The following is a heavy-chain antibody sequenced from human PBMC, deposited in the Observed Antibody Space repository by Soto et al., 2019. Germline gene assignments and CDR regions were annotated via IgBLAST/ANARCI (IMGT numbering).Heavy chain of an antibody. CDR2: IDAGNGNT. CDR3: ARDLGGWTDY. Sequence: QVQLVQSGAEVQKPGASVKVSCKASGYTFTSYGMQCVRQAPGQRLEWMGWIDAGNGNTKYSQKFQGRVTITRDTSASTAYMELSSLRSEDTAVYYCARDLGGWTDYWGQGTLVTVSS. V-gene: IGHV1-3*01. D-gene: IGHD6-19*01. CDR1: GYTFTSYG. J-gene: IGHJ4*02.